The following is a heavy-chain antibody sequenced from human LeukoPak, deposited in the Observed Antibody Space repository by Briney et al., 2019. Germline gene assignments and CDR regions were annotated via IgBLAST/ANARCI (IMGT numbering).Heavy chain of an antibody. V-gene: IGHV4-59*12. CDR1: GGSISSYY. J-gene: IGHJ6*03. D-gene: IGHD3-10*01. CDR3: ARDHGSGSYFYYYYYYMDV. CDR2: IYYSGST. Sequence: SETLSLTCTVSGGSISSYYWSWIRQPPGKGLEWIGYIYYSGSTNYNPSLKSRVTISVDTSKNQFSLKLSSVTAADTAVYYCARDHGSGSYFYYYYYYMDVWGKGTTVTVSS.